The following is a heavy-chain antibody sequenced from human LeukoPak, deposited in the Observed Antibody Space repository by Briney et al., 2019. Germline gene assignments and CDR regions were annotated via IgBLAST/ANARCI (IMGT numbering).Heavy chain of an antibody. Sequence: GRSLRLSCAASGFTFSSYGMHWVRQSPGKGLEWVAVIWYDGSNKRYADSVKGRITISRDDSKNTLYLQVDSLRAEDTAVYYCARDIGSNGNYHFDYWGQGTLVTVSS. CDR3: ARDIGSNGNYHFDY. CDR2: IWYDGSNK. V-gene: IGHV3-33*01. J-gene: IGHJ4*02. D-gene: IGHD4-17*01. CDR1: GFTFSSYG.